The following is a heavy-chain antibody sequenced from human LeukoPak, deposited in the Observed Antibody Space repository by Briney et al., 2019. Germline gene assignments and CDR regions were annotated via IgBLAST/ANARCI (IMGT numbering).Heavy chain of an antibody. Sequence: GGSLRLSCVASGFDFSTYAMSWVRQAPGKGLEWISVITGTGGGGNKTYYAESVKGRFSISRDDSKNTLFLQMHNRRPDDTAVYLCATTVTLDFWGQGTLVLVSS. CDR3: ATTVTLDF. J-gene: IGHJ4*02. CDR2: ITGTGGGGNKT. V-gene: IGHV3-23*01. D-gene: IGHD1-1*01. CDR1: GFDFSTYA.